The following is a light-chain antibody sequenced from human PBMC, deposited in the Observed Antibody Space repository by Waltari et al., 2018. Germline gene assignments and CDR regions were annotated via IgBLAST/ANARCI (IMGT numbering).Light chain of an antibody. J-gene: IGLJ3*02. CDR1: SPTVGAGYD. V-gene: IGLV1-40*01. CDR3: QSYDSSLSGWL. CDR2: GNT. Sequence: QSVLTQPPSVSGAPGPRVTISCTGSSPTVGAGYDIHCHQQLVVTVPKLLIYGNTNRPSGVPDRFSGSKSETSAYLAITGLQAEDEADYYCQSYDSSLSGWLFGGGTKLTVL.